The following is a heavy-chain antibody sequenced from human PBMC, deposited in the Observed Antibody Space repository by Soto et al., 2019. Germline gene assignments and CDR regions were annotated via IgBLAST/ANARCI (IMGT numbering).Heavy chain of an antibody. V-gene: IGHV1-2*02. CDR1: GYTFTDAY. D-gene: IGHD1-7*01. J-gene: IGHJ4*02. Sequence: QVRLVQSGAEVKKPGASVKVTCKPSGYTFTDAYIHWVRQAPGQGLEWQGWINPKNGCTNYAQKFQGRVTMTRDTSSSTAFMELSTLNSNDTAVYYCAREEGTELDFWGQGTLVTVSS. CDR2: INPKNGCT. CDR3: AREEGTELDF.